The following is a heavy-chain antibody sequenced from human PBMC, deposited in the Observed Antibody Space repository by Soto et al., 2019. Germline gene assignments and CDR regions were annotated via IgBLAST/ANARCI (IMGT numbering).Heavy chain of an antibody. CDR3: AHGDGSLGRDWFDP. D-gene: IGHD3-10*01. CDR1: GFSLTTRGVA. CDR2: IYWDDDK. V-gene: IGHV2-5*02. Sequence: QITLKESGPTLVKPTQTLTLTCTFSGFSLTTRGVAVGWIRQPPGKDLEWLAVIYWDDDKRHNPSLKNRLTITKDTSKNQVVLTLTNMDPVDTATYYCAHGDGSLGRDWFDPWGQGTLVTVSS. J-gene: IGHJ5*02.